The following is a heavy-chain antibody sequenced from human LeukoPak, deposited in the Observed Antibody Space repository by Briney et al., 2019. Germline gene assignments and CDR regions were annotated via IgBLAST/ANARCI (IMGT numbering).Heavy chain of an antibody. CDR2: INHSGST. D-gene: IGHD3-16*02. J-gene: IGHJ4*02. V-gene: IGHV4-34*01. CDR1: GGSFSGYY. Sequence: SETLSLTCAVYGGSFSGYYWSWIRQPPGKGLEWIGEINHSGSTNYNPSLKSRVTISVDTSKNQFSLKLSSVTAADTAVYYCTRVSIHGYSDYWGQGALVTVSS. CDR3: TRVSIHGYSDY.